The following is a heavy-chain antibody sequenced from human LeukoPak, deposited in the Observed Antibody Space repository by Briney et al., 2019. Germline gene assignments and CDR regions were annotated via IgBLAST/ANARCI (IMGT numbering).Heavy chain of an antibody. CDR3: ARDSEGSSWYLGAQH. V-gene: IGHV1-69*05. J-gene: IGHJ1*01. Sequence: SVKVSCKASGYTFSSYAISWVRQAPGQGLEWMGGIIPIFGTANYAQKFQGRVTITTDESTSTAYMELSSLRSEDTAVYYCARDSEGSSWYLGAQHWGQGTLVTVSS. CDR1: GYTFSSYA. D-gene: IGHD6-13*01. CDR2: IIPIFGTA.